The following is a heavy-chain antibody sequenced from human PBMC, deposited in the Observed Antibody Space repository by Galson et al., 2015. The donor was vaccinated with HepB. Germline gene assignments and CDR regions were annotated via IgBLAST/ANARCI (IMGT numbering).Heavy chain of an antibody. CDR3: AKDPREWPICYFDY. CDR1: GFTFSTYG. Sequence: SLRLSCAASGFTFSTYGMHWVRQAPGKGLEWVAVISYDGSNKYYADSVKGRFTISRDNSRNTLYLQMNSLRTEDTAVYYCAKDPREWPICYFDYWGQGTLVTVSS. V-gene: IGHV3-30*18. J-gene: IGHJ4*02. CDR2: ISYDGSNK. D-gene: IGHD3-3*01.